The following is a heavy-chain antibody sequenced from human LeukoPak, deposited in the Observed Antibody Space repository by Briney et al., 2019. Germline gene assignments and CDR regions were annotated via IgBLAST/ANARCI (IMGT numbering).Heavy chain of an antibody. J-gene: IGHJ4*02. V-gene: IGHV3-23*01. CDR3: ATEGKTRTWNYYQAKPVY. D-gene: IGHD1-7*01. CDR1: GFTFSSYA. Sequence: GGSLRLSCAASGFTFSSYAMSWVRQAPGKGLECISGFSGSGGSTYYADSVKGRFTISRDNSKNTLYLQMNSLRAEDTAVYYCATEGKTRTWNYYQAKPVYWGQGTLVTVSS. CDR2: FSGSGGST.